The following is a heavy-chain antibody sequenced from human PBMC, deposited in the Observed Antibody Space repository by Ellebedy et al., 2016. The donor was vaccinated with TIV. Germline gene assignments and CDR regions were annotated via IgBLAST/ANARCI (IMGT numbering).Heavy chain of an antibody. CDR1: GGSIRSDDYF. Sequence: MPSEILSLTCTVFGGSIRSDDYFWFWIRQPPGKGLEWIGYIYYSGDTYYNPSLKSRINISVDTSKNQFSLKLRSVTAADTAVYYCGRYYGPGGWFDPWGQGTLVTVSS. J-gene: IGHJ5*02. V-gene: IGHV4-30-4*01. CDR2: IYYSGDT. D-gene: IGHD3-10*01. CDR3: GRYYGPGGWFDP.